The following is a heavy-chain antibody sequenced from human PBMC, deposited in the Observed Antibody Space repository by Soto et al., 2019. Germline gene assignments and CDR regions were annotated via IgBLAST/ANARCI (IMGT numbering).Heavy chain of an antibody. CDR3: AREVYGDGYSFFDY. J-gene: IGHJ4*02. V-gene: IGHV4-61*01. CDR2: IYYSGST. Sequence: QVQLQESGPGLVKPSETLSLTCTVSGGSVSSGSYYWSWIRQPPGKGLEWIGYIYYSGSTNYNPSLESRVTISVDTSKNQCSLKQSSVTAADTAVDYCAREVYGDGYSFFDYWGQGTLVTVSS. D-gene: IGHD5-18*01. CDR1: GGSVSSGSYY.